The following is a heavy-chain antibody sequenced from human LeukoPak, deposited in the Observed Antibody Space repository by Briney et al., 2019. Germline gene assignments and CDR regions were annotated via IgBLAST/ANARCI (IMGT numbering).Heavy chain of an antibody. J-gene: IGHJ4*02. Sequence: PGGPLRLSCAASGFTFSSYSMNWVRQAPGKGLEGVSSISSSSSYIYYADSVKGRFTISRDNAKNSLYLQMNRLRAEDTAVYYCARANLPIRGYFDYWGQGTLVTVSS. CDR1: GFTFSSYS. V-gene: IGHV3-21*01. CDR2: ISSSSSYI. D-gene: IGHD5-24*01. CDR3: ARANLPIRGYFDY.